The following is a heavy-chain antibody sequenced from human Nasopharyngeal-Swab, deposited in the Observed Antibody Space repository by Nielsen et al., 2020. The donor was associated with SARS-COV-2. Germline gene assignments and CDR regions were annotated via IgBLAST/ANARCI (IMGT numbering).Heavy chain of an antibody. D-gene: IGHD4-11*01. Sequence: GGSLRLSCVASGFTLSDHSIDWVPQTPVKGLEWLARIRDKRNSDTTEYAASVIGRFTISRDDSKNSAYLQMNSLKTEDAAIYYCVRRALPSKSSDYWGQGTLVTVFS. V-gene: IGHV3-72*01. CDR2: IRDKRNSDTT. CDR1: GFTLSDHS. CDR3: VRRALPSKSSDY. J-gene: IGHJ4*02.